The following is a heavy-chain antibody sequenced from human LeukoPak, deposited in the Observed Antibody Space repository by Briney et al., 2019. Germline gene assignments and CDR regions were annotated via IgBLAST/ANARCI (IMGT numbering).Heavy chain of an antibody. Sequence: GGSLRLSCAASGFAFPNYAMSWVRQAPGKGLEWVSAISGSGSNTYYADSVKGRFTISRDNSKNTLYLQMNSLRAEDTAVYSCAKDRWYYGSGSYVDALDIWGQGTMVTVSS. CDR1: GFAFPNYA. J-gene: IGHJ3*02. V-gene: IGHV3-23*01. D-gene: IGHD3-10*01. CDR2: ISGSGSNT. CDR3: AKDRWYYGSGSYVDALDI.